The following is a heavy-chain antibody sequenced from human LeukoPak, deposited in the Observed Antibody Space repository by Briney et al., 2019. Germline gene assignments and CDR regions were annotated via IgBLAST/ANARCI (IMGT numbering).Heavy chain of an antibody. D-gene: IGHD6-13*01. CDR1: GYTFTSYG. CDR2: INPNSGGT. CDR3: VRGIAAPNYFDY. J-gene: IGHJ4*02. V-gene: IGHV1-2*02. Sequence: GASVKVSCKASGYTFTSYGISWVRQAPGQGLEWVGWINPNSGGTSYAQKLQGRVTVTRDTSISTAHMEPSSLRSDDTAVYYCVRGIAAPNYFDYWGQGTLVTVSS.